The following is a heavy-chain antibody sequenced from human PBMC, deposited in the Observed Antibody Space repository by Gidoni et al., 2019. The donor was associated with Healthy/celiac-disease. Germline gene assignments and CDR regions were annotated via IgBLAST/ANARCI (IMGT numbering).Heavy chain of an antibody. CDR3: ARGFPFTIFVVVIYNWFDP. V-gene: IGHV4-34*01. CDR2: INHSGST. J-gene: IGHJ5*02. Sequence: QVQLQQWGAGLLKPSETLSLTCAVYGGSFSGYYWSWIRQPPGKVLEWIGEINHSGSTNYNPSLKSRVTISVDTSKNQFSLTLSSVTASDTAVYYCARGFPFTIFVVVIYNWFDPWGQGTLVTVSS. CDR1: GGSFSGYY. D-gene: IGHD3-3*01.